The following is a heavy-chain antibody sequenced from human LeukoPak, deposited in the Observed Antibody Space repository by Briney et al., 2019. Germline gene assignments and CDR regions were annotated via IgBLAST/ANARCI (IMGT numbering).Heavy chain of an antibody. J-gene: IGHJ5*02. D-gene: IGHD3-16*02. Sequence: SETLSLTCTVSGYSISSGYYWGWIRPPPGKGLEFIGSIYHSGSTYYNPPLKSRVTISVDTSKNQVSLKLSSVTAADTAVYYCARDIDGDWFDPWGQGTLVTVSS. V-gene: IGHV4-38-2*02. CDR1: GYSISSGYY. CDR3: ARDIDGDWFDP. CDR2: IYHSGST.